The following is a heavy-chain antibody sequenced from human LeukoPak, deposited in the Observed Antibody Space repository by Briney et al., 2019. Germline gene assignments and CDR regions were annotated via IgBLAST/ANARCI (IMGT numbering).Heavy chain of an antibody. D-gene: IGHD5-18*01. J-gene: IGHJ4*02. CDR2: INHSGTT. CDR3: ARKASHFSYGLRAIDY. V-gene: IGHV4-34*01. Sequence: SETLSLTCAVYGGSFSDHYWNWIRQPPGEGLEWIGEINHSGTTNYNASLKSRVTISVDTSKNHFPLKLNSMTAADTAVYYCARKASHFSYGLRAIDYWGQGNLVTVSS. CDR1: GGSFSDHY.